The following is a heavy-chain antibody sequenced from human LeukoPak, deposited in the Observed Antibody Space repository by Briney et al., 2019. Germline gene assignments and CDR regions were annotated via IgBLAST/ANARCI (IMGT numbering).Heavy chain of an antibody. CDR3: ARDRGLNVCPSDY. J-gene: IGHJ4*02. V-gene: IGHV1-46*01. Sequence: ASVKVSCKASGYTFTNYYIHWVRQAPGQGLEWMGVISPSGGSTSYAQKFQGRLTMTRDTSTSTVDMELSSLRSEDTAVYYCARDRGLNVCPSDYWGQGTPVIVSS. D-gene: IGHD3-10*01. CDR2: ISPSGGST. CDR1: GYTFTNYY.